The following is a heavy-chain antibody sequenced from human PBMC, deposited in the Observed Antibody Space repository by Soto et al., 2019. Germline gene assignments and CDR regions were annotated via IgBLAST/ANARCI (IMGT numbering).Heavy chain of an antibody. CDR1: GGSISSGRYY. CDR2: IYYSGST. J-gene: IGHJ6*02. Sequence: SETLSLTCTVSGGSISSGRYYWGWIRQPPGKGLEWIGYIYYSGSTNYNPSLKSRVTISVDTSKNQFSLKLSSVTAADTAVYYCAREGVSSSWYNYYGMDVWGQGTTVTVS. D-gene: IGHD6-13*01. CDR3: AREGVSSSWYNYYGMDV. V-gene: IGHV4-61*01.